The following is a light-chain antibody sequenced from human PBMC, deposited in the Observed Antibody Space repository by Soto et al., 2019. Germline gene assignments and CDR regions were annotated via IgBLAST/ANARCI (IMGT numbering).Light chain of an antibody. CDR2: AVN. CDR3: CSYAGSYTWV. V-gene: IGLV2-11*01. Sequence: QSALTKPRSVSGSPGQSVTISCTGTSSDVGDYNYVSWYQQHTGKAPKLLIYAVNMRPSGVPDRFSGSKSGNTASLTISGLQAEDEADYSCCSYAGSYTWVFGRGTKLTV. J-gene: IGLJ3*02. CDR1: SSDVGDYNY.